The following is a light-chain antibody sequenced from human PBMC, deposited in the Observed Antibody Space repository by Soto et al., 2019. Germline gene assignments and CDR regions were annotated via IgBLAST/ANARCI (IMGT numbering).Light chain of an antibody. CDR3: QQRHTWPIT. V-gene: IGKV3D-20*02. J-gene: IGKJ5*01. CDR2: GAS. Sequence: EIVLTQSPGTLSLSPGERATLSCRASQSVSNNYLAWYQQKPGQAPRLLIYGASNRATGIPDRFSGSGSGTDFTLTISSLEPEDSAVYYCQQRHTWPITFGQGTRLEI. CDR1: QSVSNNY.